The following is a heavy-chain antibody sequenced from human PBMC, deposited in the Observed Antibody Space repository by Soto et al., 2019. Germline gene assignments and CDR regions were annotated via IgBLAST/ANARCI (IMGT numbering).Heavy chain of an antibody. D-gene: IGHD3-3*01. J-gene: IGHJ4*02. CDR1: GFTFTSYC. CDR3: ARDWRFLEGLDY. Sequence: QMHLVESGGGVVQPGRSLTLSCVASGFTFTSYCIHWVRQAPGKGLEWVAVIRYDGSNKHYGDSVKGRFSISRDNSKNALYLQMSRMRAEATAFYYCARDWRFLEGLDYWGQGTLVSVSS. V-gene: IGHV3-33*01. CDR2: IRYDGSNK.